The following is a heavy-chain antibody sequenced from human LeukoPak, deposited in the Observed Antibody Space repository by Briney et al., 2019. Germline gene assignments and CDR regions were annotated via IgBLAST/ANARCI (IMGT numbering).Heavy chain of an antibody. V-gene: IGHV4-39*07. Sequence: SETLSLTCTVSGGPINSGDYYWVWIRQPPGKGLEWIGSIYYSGSSSYNPSLKSRVTMTVDTSKNQFSLKLSSMTAADTAVYYCARASHWNQLHYFDYWGQGTLVTVSS. CDR2: IYYSGSS. CDR3: ARASHWNQLHYFDY. J-gene: IGHJ4*02. CDR1: GGPINSGDYY. D-gene: IGHD1-1*01.